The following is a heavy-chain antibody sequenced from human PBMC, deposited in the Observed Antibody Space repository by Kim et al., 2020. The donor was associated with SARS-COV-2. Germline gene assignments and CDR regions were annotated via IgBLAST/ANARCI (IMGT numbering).Heavy chain of an antibody. D-gene: IGHD2-15*01. V-gene: IGHV1-2*02. CDR1: GYTFTGYY. Sequence: ASVKVSCKASGYTFTGYYMHWVRQAPGQGLEWMGWINPNSGGTNYAQKFQGRVTMTRDTSISTAYMELSRLRSGDTAVYYCARFSSRSYTAAPFQHWGQGTLVTVSS. CDR2: INPNSGGT. CDR3: ARFSSRSYTAAPFQH. J-gene: IGHJ1*01.